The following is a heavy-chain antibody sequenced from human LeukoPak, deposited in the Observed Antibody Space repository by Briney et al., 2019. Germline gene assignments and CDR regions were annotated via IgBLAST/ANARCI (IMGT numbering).Heavy chain of an antibody. Sequence: GRSLRLSCAASGFTFCSYAMHWVRQAPGKGLEWVAVISYDGSNKYYADSVKGRFTISRDNSKNTLYLQMNSLRAEDTAVYYCARGGARLVLYRGFDPWGQGTLVTVSS. J-gene: IGHJ5*02. CDR3: ARGGARLVLYRGFDP. CDR2: ISYDGSNK. V-gene: IGHV3-30-3*01. D-gene: IGHD3-9*01. CDR1: GFTFCSYA.